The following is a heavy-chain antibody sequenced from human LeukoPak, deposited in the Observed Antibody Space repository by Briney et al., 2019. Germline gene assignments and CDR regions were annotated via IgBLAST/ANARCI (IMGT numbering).Heavy chain of an antibody. CDR1: GFGFSGYW. CDR2: IDSAGARI. V-gene: IGHV3-74*01. CDR3: VADSENRSGGDF. Sequence: PGGSLRLSCAGSGFGFSGYWIHWVRQVPGKGLAWVSRIDSAGARIQYAGSVKGLFTISRDNAKNTVYLQMNSLRPEDTAVYYCVADSENRSGGDFWGQGTLVTVSS. J-gene: IGHJ4*02. D-gene: IGHD3-10*01.